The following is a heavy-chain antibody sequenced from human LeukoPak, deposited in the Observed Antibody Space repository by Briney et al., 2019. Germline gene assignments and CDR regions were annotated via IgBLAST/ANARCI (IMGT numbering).Heavy chain of an antibody. CDR1: GGSISSYY. CDR2: IYYSGST. J-gene: IGHJ5*02. CDR3: ARVGGLNWFDP. Sequence: PSETLSLTRTVSGGSISSYYWSWIRQPPGKGLEWIGYIYYSGSTNYNPSLKSRVTISVDTSKDQFSLKLSSVTAADTAVYYCARVGGLNWFDPWGQGTLVTVSS. V-gene: IGHV4-59*01.